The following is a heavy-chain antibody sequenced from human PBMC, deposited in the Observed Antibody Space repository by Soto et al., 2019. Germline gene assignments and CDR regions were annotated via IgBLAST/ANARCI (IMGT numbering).Heavy chain of an antibody. CDR1: GGSISSYY. CDR3: AREGSSGCFDI. Sequence: SETLSLTCTVSGGSISSYYWSWIRQPPGKGLEWIGYIYYSGNTNYNPSLKSRVTISVDTSKNQFSLKLSSVTAADTAVYYCAREGSSGCFDILGNGTMVTVSS. CDR2: IYYSGNT. J-gene: IGHJ3*02. D-gene: IGHD6-19*01. V-gene: IGHV4-59*01.